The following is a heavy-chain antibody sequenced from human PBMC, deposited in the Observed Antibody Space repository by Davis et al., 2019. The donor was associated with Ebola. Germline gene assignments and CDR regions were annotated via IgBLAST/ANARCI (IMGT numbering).Heavy chain of an antibody. CDR2: IRTYDGNT. J-gene: IGHJ4*02. CDR1: GYTFSSYG. V-gene: IGHV1-18*01. D-gene: IGHD1-26*01. Sequence: ASVKVSCKASGYTFSSYGISWVRQAPGEGLEWLGWIRTYDGNTNYAQKLQDRVTMTTDTSTTTVFMELRNLRSDDTAVYWCARGEGAPDYWGQGTLVTVSS. CDR3: ARGEGAPDY.